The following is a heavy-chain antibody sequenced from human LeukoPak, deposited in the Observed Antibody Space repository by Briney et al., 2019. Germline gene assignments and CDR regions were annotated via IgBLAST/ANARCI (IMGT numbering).Heavy chain of an antibody. J-gene: IGHJ1*01. D-gene: IGHD4-17*01. CDR2: ISAYSGDT. V-gene: IGHV1-18*01. CDR1: GYTFTSYG. Sequence: ASVKVSCKASGYTFTSYGISWVRQAPGQGLEWMGWISAYSGDTNYAQKFQGRATMTTDTSTSTAYMELRSLSSDDTAVYYCGRDTGSLYGDYGPEYFQHWGQGTLVTASS. CDR3: GRDTGSLYGDYGPEYFQH.